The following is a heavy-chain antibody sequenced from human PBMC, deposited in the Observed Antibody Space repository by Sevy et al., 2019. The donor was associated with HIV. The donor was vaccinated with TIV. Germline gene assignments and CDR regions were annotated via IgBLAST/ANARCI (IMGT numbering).Heavy chain of an antibody. CDR2: IKQDGNEK. Sequence: GGSLRLSCVASGFNLSPYWMTWVRQAPGKGLEWVANIKQDGNEKYYVDSVKGRFTVSRDNAKKALYHQMYSLRVEDTAVYFCASKTKHSDSNPYYPVYWGQGTRVTVSS. J-gene: IGHJ4*02. V-gene: IGHV3-7*01. CDR1: GFNLSPYW. D-gene: IGHD3-22*01. CDR3: ASKTKHSDSNPYYPVY.